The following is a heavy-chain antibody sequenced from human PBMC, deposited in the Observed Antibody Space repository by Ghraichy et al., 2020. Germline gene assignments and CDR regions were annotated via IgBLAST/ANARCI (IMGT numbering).Heavy chain of an antibody. Sequence: SGPTLVKPTQTLTLTCTFSGFSLSTSGMCVSWIRQPPGKALEWLARIDWDDDKYYSTSLKTRLTISKDTSKNQVVLTMTNMDPVDTATYYCARIEVGSCGGDYDYFDYWGQGTLVTVSS. V-gene: IGHV2-70*11. CDR3: ARIEVGSCGGDYDYFDY. CDR1: GFSLSTSGMC. CDR2: IDWDDDK. J-gene: IGHJ4*02. D-gene: IGHD2-21*02.